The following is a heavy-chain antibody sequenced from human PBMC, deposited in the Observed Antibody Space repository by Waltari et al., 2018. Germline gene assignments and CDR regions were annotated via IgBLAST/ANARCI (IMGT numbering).Heavy chain of an antibody. V-gene: IGHV4-34*01. D-gene: IGHD3-10*01. Sequence: QVQLQQWGAGLLKPSETLSLTCAVYGGSFSGYYWSWIRQPPGKGLEWIGEINHSGSTNYNPSLKSRVTISVDTSKNQFSLKLSSVTAADTAVYYCARWVRGSSPPYYYYGMDVWGQGTTVTVSS. CDR2: INHSGST. J-gene: IGHJ6*02. CDR3: ARWVRGSSPPYYYYGMDV. CDR1: GGSFSGYY.